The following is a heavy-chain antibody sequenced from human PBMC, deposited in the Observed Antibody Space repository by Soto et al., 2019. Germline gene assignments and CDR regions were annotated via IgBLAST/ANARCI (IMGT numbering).Heavy chain of an antibody. CDR2: ISSSSSYI. D-gene: IGHD6-13*01. CDR3: ARDRWYSSSWYYFDY. J-gene: IGHJ4*02. CDR1: GFTFSSYS. V-gene: IGHV3-21*01. Sequence: GGSLRLSCAASGFTFSSYSMNLVRQAPGKGLEWVSSISSSSSYIYYADSVKGRFTISRDNAKNSLYLQMNSLRAEDTAVYYCARDRWYSSSWYYFDYWGQGTLVTVSS.